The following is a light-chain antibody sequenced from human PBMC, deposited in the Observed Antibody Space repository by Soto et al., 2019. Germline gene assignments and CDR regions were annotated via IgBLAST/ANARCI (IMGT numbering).Light chain of an antibody. V-gene: IGKV1-5*03. Sequence: DIQMTQSPSTLSGSVGDRVTITCRASQTISSWLAWYQQKPGKAPKLLIYKASTLKSGVPSRFSGSASGTEFPLTISSLQPDDFATYYCQHYNSYSEAFDQGTKVDIK. J-gene: IGKJ1*01. CDR2: KAS. CDR3: QHYNSYSEA. CDR1: QTISSW.